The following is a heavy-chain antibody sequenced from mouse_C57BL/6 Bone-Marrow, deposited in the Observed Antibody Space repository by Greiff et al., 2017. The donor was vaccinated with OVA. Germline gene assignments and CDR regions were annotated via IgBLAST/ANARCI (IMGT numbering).Heavy chain of an antibody. D-gene: IGHD2-4*01. V-gene: IGHV1-72*01. CDR3: AKDYDYGFYAMDY. CDR2: IDPDSGGT. J-gene: IGHJ4*01. CDR1: GYTFTSYW. Sequence: QVQLKQPGAELVKPGASVKLSCKASGYTFTSYWMHWVKQRPGRGLEWIGRIDPDSGGTKYNEKFKSKATLTVDKPSSTAYMQLSSLTSEDSAVDYCAKDYDYGFYAMDYWGQGTSVTVSS.